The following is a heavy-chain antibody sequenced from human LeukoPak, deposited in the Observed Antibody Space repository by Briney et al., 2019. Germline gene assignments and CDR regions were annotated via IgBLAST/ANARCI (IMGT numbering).Heavy chain of an antibody. V-gene: IGHV3-7*03. Sequence: GGSLRLSCAASGFTFSIYVMSWVRQAPGKGLEWVANIKQDGSEKYYVDSVKGRFTISRDNAKNSLYQQMNSLRAEDTAVYYCARDRKYYDFWSGYSGYYFDYWGQGTLVTVSS. CDR2: IKQDGSEK. CDR1: GFTFSIYV. J-gene: IGHJ4*02. D-gene: IGHD3-3*01. CDR3: ARDRKYYDFWSGYSGYYFDY.